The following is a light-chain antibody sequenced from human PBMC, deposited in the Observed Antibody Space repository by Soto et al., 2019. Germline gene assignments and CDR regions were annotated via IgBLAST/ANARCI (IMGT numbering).Light chain of an antibody. J-gene: IGKJ4*01. CDR1: QDISNY. CDR3: QQYDNLPLS. V-gene: IGKV1-33*01. Sequence: DIQMTQSPSSLSASVGDRVTITSQASQDISNYLNWYQQKPGKAPKLLIYDASNLETGVPSRFSGRGSGTDFTFTISSLQPEDIATFYCQQYDNLPLSFGRGTKVDIK. CDR2: DAS.